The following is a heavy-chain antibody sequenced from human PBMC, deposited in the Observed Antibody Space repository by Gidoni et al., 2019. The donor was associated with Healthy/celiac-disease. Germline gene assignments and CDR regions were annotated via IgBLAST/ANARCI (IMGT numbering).Heavy chain of an antibody. CDR1: GFTFSSSA. J-gene: IGHJ4*02. V-gene: IGHV3-23*01. CDR2: ISGSGGST. D-gene: IGHD5-12*01. Sequence: EVQLLESGGGLVQPGGSLRLSRAASGFTFSSSAMSWVRQAPGKGLECVSAISGSGGSTSYAVSVKGRFTISRDNSKNTLYLQMNSLRAEDTAVYYCAKISLAAWGGSLAGPFDYWGQGTLVTVSS. CDR3: AKISLAAWGGSLAGPFDY.